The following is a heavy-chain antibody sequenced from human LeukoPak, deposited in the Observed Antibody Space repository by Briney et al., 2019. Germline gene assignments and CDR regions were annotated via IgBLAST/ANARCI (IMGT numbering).Heavy chain of an antibody. D-gene: IGHD3-22*01. CDR2: INPNSGGT. J-gene: IGHJ4*02. V-gene: IGHV1-2*02. Sequence: ASVKVSCKASGYTFTGYYMHWVRQAPGQGLEWMGWINPNSGGTNYAQKFQGRVTITRDTSISTAYMELSRLTSDDTAVYYCARELRDSSGYSLSYWGQGTLVTVSS. CDR3: ARELRDSSGYSLSY. CDR1: GYTFTGYY.